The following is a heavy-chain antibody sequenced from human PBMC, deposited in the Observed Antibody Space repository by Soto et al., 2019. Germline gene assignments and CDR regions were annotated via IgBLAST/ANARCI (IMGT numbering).Heavy chain of an antibody. J-gene: IGHJ4*02. CDR1: GGSISSGGHS. Sequence: SETLSLTCAVSGGSISSGGHSWSWIRQPPGKGLECIGYISHSGSTYYNPSLKSRVTISVDRSKNQFSLKLTSVTAADTAVYYCARGGLLPDYWGQGTLVTVSS. CDR3: ARGGLLPDY. CDR2: ISHSGST. D-gene: IGHD6-19*01. V-gene: IGHV4-30-2*01.